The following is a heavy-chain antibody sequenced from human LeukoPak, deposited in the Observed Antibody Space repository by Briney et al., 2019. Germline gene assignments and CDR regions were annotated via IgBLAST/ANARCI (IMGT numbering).Heavy chain of an antibody. J-gene: IGHJ4*02. CDR3: ARLYSYGYYYFDY. CDR2: IYYSGST. V-gene: IGHV4-30-4*01. D-gene: IGHD5-18*01. Sequence: SETLSLTCTVSGGSTSSGDYYWSWIRQPPGKGLEWIGYIYYSGSTYYNPSLKSRVTISVDTSKNQFSLKLSSVTAADTAVYYCARLYSYGYYYFDYWGQGTLVTVSS. CDR1: GGSTSSGDYY.